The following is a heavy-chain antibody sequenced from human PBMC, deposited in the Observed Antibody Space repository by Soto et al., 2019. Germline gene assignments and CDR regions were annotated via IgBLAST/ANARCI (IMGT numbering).Heavy chain of an antibody. V-gene: IGHV4-59*01. CDR2: IYYSGST. D-gene: IGHD6-19*01. J-gene: IGHJ4*02. CDR3: ARDTSSGWPDY. Sequence: SETLSLTCTVSGGSISSYYWSWIRQPPGKGLEWIGYIYYSGSTNYNPSLKSRVTISVDTSKNQFSLKLSSVTAADTAVYYCARDTSSGWPDYWGQGTLVTVSS. CDR1: GGSISSYY.